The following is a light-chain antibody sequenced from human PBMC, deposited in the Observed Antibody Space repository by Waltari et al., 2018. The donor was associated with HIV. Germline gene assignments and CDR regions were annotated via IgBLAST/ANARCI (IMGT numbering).Light chain of an antibody. CDR1: QNVNTF. CDR2: DAS. J-gene: IGKJ4*01. CDR3: QQRSNWPALS. V-gene: IGKV3-11*01. Sequence: IVLTQSPAPLSLAPGERAILSFRASQNVNTFFAWYQQKPGQAPRLLIFDASKRATGIPARFSGRGSGTDFTLTISSLDAEDSAFYFCQQRSNWPALSFGGGTKVEIK.